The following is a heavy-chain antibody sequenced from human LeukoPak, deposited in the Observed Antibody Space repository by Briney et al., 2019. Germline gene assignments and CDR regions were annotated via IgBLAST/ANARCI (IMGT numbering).Heavy chain of an antibody. Sequence: PGGSLRLSCAASGFTFSSYGMHWVRQAPGKGLEWVAFIRYDGSNKYYADSVKGRFTISRDNSKNTLYLQMNSLRAEDTAVYYCAKEASSSSWYDYWGQGTLVTVSS. D-gene: IGHD6-13*01. CDR2: IRYDGSNK. V-gene: IGHV3-30*02. J-gene: IGHJ4*02. CDR1: GFTFSSYG. CDR3: AKEASSSSWYDY.